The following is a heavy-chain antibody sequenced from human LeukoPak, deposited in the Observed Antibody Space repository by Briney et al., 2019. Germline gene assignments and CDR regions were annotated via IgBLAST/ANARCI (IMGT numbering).Heavy chain of an antibody. CDR2: IIPIFGTA. J-gene: IGHJ3*02. V-gene: IGHV1-69*06. CDR1: GYTFTGYY. CDR3: ARDHGDAFDI. Sequence: SVKVSCKASGYTFTGYYMHWVRQAPGQGLEWMGGIIPIFGTANYAQKFQGRVTITADKSTSTAYMELSSLRSEDTAVYYCARDHGDAFDIWGQGTMVTVSS.